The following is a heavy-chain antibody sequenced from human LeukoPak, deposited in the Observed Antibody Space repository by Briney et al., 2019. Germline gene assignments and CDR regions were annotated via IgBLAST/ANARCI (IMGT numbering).Heavy chain of an antibody. CDR1: GFTFSSYA. CDR2: ISGSGGIT. J-gene: IGHJ4*02. Sequence: GGSLRLSCAASGFTFSSYAMSWVRQAPGKGLEWVSGISGSGGITYYGDSVKGRFTISRDNAKNTLYLQMNSLRDEDTGIYYCARDERGNWNDTPRYWGQGTLVTVSS. D-gene: IGHD1-1*01. CDR3: ARDERGNWNDTPRY. V-gene: IGHV3-23*01.